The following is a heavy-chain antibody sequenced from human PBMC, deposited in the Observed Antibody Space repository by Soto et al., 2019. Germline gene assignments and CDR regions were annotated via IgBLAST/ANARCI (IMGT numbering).Heavy chain of an antibody. D-gene: IGHD2-15*01. Sequence: EVQLVESGGGLVQPGGSLRLSCAASGFTFSSYSMNWVRQAPGKGLEWVSYISSSSSTIYYADSVKGRFTISRDNAKNSLYLQMSSLRAEDTAVYYCARDNAVVAATFDYWGQGTLVTVSS. CDR2: ISSSSSTI. CDR3: ARDNAVVAATFDY. J-gene: IGHJ4*02. V-gene: IGHV3-48*01. CDR1: GFTFSSYS.